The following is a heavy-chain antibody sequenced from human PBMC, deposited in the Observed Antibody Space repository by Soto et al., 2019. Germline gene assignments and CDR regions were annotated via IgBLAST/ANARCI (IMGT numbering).Heavy chain of an antibody. CDR1: GDSIASHDYY. CDR3: VSDRGGECVNVFCRDV. V-gene: IGHV4-31*03. Sequence: QVQLQESGPGLVKPSQTLSLTCIVSGDSIASHDYYWGWIRKLPGKGLEWIGHIYHSGEASSYPSLLSRLPISIYTSKIDFSPSLGTKAAADPAAYDGVSDRGGECVNVFCRDVWGHGTSVTDSS. CDR2: IYHSGEA. D-gene: IGHD3-10*01. J-gene: IGHJ6*01.